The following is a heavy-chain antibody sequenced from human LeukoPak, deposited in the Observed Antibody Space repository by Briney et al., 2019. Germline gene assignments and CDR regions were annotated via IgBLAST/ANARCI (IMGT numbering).Heavy chain of an antibody. CDR2: IRYDGSNK. CDR3: AKSSYSSSWSTFDP. CDR1: GFTFSSYG. V-gene: IGHV3-30*02. D-gene: IGHD6-13*01. J-gene: IGHJ5*02. Sequence: GGSLRLSCAASGFTFSSYGMHWVRQAPGKGLEWVACIRYDGSNKYYAASVKGRFTISRDNSKNTLYLQMNSLRAEDTAVYYCAKSSYSSSWSTFDPWGQGTLVTVSS.